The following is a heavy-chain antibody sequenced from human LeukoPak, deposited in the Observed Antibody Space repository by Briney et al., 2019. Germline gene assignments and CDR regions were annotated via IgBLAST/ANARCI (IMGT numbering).Heavy chain of an antibody. CDR3: ARDLGSRIQLWLLGY. V-gene: IGHV1-2*06. CDR2: INPNSGGT. J-gene: IGHJ4*02. Sequence: ASVKVSCKASGYTFTGYYMHWVRQAPGQGLGWVGRINPNSGGTNYAQKVQGRGTMSRDTSISTAYMELRRLRSDDTAVYYCARDLGSRIQLWLLGYWGQGTLVTVSS. D-gene: IGHD5-18*01. CDR1: GYTFTGYY.